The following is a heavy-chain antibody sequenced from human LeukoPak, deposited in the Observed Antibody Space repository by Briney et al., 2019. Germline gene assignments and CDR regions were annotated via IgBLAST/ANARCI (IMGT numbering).Heavy chain of an antibody. CDR1: GYTFTGYY. V-gene: IGHV1-2*02. CDR2: INPNSGGT. CDR3: ARAGGDTAIWGGPTPYYFDY. Sequence: GASVKVSCKASGYTFTGYYMHWVRQAPGQGLEWMGWINPNSGGTNYAQKFQGRVTMTRDTSISTAYMELSRLRSDGTAVYYCARAGGDTAIWGGPTPYYFDYWGQGTLVTVSS. J-gene: IGHJ4*02. D-gene: IGHD5-18*01.